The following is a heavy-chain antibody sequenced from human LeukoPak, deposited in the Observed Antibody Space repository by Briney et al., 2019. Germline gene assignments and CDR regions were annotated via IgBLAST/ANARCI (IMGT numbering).Heavy chain of an antibody. J-gene: IGHJ6*02. Sequence: GGSLRLSCAASGFTFSSYAMSWVRQAPGKGLEWVSYISSSGSTIYYADSVKGRFTISRDNAKNSLYLQMNSLRAEDTAVYYCARDPTPLLSPYYYGMDVWGQGTTVTVSS. CDR3: ARDPTPLLSPYYYGMDV. D-gene: IGHD2-21*02. CDR1: GFTFSSYA. CDR2: ISSSGSTI. V-gene: IGHV3-48*03.